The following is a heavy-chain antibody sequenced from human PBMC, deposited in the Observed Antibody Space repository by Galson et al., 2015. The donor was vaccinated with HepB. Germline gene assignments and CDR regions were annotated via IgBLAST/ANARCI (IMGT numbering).Heavy chain of an antibody. Sequence: SVKVSCKASGYTFTSYYMHWVRQAPGQGLEWMGIINPSGGSTSYAQKFQGRVTMTRDTSTSTVYMELSSLRSEDTAVYYCAREGWETYESYLDYYYYGMDVWGQGTTVTVSS. D-gene: IGHD1-26*01. CDR3: AREGWETYESYLDYYYYGMDV. V-gene: IGHV1-46*01. CDR1: GYTFTSYY. CDR2: INPSGGST. J-gene: IGHJ6*02.